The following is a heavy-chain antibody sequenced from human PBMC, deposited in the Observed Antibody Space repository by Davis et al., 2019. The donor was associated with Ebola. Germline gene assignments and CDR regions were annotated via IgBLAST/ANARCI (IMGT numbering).Heavy chain of an antibody. J-gene: IGHJ6*02. D-gene: IGHD6-19*01. Sequence: SETLSLTCAVYGGSFSGFYWSWIRRPPGKGLEWIGEINHSGNTNYNPSLKSRVTLSVDTSKNQFSLKLSSVTAADTAVYYCARECSSGWYCSLYYGMDVWGQGTTVTVSS. CDR1: GGSFSGFY. CDR3: ARECSSGWYCSLYYGMDV. CDR2: INHSGNT. V-gene: IGHV4-34*01.